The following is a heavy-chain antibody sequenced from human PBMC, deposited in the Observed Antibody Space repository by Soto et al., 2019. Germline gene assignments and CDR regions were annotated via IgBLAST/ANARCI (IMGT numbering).Heavy chain of an antibody. Sequence: QVQLVDSGGGMVQPGGSLRLSCAASGFTFSSYGIHWVRQTPGKGLEWVAVISSDGSKQYYTDSVKGRFTISRDNSKNTLYLQMNSLRAEDTAIYYCAKDGVGGAGQLWLVRFPDYWGQGTQVTVSS. D-gene: IGHD1-1*01. V-gene: IGHV3-30*18. CDR1: GFTFSSYG. CDR2: ISSDGSKQ. J-gene: IGHJ4*02. CDR3: AKDGVGGAGQLWLVRFPDY.